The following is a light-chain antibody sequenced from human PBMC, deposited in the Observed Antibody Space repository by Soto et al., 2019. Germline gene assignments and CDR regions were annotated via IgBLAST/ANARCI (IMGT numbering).Light chain of an antibody. J-gene: IGLJ1*01. V-gene: IGLV2-14*01. Sequence: SALTQPASVSGSPGQSITISCTGTSSDVGGYNYVSWYQQHPGKAPKLILYEVNQRPSGVSNRFSGSKSGNTASLTISGLQPEDEADYYCCSYASSSTYVFGTGTKVTVL. CDR1: SSDVGGYNY. CDR3: CSYASSSTYV. CDR2: EVN.